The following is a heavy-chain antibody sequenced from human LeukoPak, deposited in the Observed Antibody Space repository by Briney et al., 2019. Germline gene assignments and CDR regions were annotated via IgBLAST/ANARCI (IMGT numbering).Heavy chain of an antibody. D-gene: IGHD6-13*01. CDR3: AREMPAAGVYHYFDY. V-gene: IGHV3-66*01. CDR1: GFTFSSNF. CDR2: IYSCANT. J-gene: IGHJ4*02. Sequence: PGGSLRLSCAASGFTFSSNFMTWVRQAPGKGLEWVSLIYSCANTYYADSVRGRFTISRDDSKDTLYLQMNSLRAEDTAVYYCAREMPAAGVYHYFDYWGQGTLVTVSS.